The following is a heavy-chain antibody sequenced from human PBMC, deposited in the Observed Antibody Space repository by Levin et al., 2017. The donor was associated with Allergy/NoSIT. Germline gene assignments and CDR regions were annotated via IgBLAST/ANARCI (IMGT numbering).Heavy chain of an antibody. D-gene: IGHD3-10*01. CDR2: IKSKTAGETT. CDR1: GFTFSNAW. J-gene: IGHJ4*02. V-gene: IGHV3-15*01. CDR3: TTDLWFGELLYPN. Sequence: GGSLRLSCAASGFTFSNAWMSWVRQAPGKGLEWVGRIKSKTAGETTDYAAPVKGRFTVSRDDSQTTLFLQMNSLKTEDTAVYYCTTDLWFGELLYPNWGQGTLVTVSS.